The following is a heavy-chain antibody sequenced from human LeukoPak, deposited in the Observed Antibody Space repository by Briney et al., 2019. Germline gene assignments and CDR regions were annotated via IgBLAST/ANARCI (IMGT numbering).Heavy chain of an antibody. J-gene: IGHJ4*02. Sequence: GGSLRLSCTASGFTFSSYAMNWVRQAPGKGLEWVSGIGAGGTFTYYADSVKGRFTISRDNSKNTLYLQMNSLRAEDTAVYYCAKDLAVAGFDYWGQGTLVTVSS. V-gene: IGHV3-23*01. CDR3: AKDLAVAGFDY. D-gene: IGHD6-19*01. CDR2: IGAGGTFT. CDR1: GFTFSSYA.